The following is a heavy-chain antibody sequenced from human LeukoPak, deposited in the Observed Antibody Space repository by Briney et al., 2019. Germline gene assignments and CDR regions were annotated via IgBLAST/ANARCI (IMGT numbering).Heavy chain of an antibody. CDR3: ASLEDIVATMRAD. Sequence: PSETLSLTCTVSGGSIRGSYWSWIRQPPGKGLEWIGYIYYSGSTDYNPSLKSRVTISVDTSKNQFSLKLNSMTAADTAVYYCASLEDIVATMRADWGQGTLVTVSS. CDR2: IYYSGST. CDR1: GGSIRGSY. J-gene: IGHJ4*02. V-gene: IGHV4-59*01. D-gene: IGHD5-12*01.